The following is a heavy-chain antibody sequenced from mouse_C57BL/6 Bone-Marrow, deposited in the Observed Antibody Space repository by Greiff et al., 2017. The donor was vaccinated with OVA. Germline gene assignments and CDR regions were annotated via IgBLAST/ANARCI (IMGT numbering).Heavy chain of an antibody. D-gene: IGHD1-1*01. J-gene: IGHJ3*01. CDR2: ISGGGGNT. CDR3: ARHGDLSATGFAY. Sequence: EVKLMESGGGLVKPGGSLKLSCAASGFTFSSYTMSWVRQTPEKRLEWVATISGGGGNTYSPDSVKGRFTISRDNAKNTLYLQMSSLGSEDTALYYGARHGDLSATGFAYWGQGTLVTVSA. CDR1: GFTFSSYT. V-gene: IGHV5-9*01.